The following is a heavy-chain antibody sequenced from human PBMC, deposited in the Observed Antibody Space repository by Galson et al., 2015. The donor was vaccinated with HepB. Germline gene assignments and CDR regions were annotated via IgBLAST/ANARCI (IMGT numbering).Heavy chain of an antibody. Sequence: VKVSCKASGYTFTSYYMHWVRQAPGQGLEWMGIINPSGGSTSYAQKFQGRVTMTRDTSTSTVYMELSSLRSEDTAVYYCARGGGRPYIVVVPAAIRGPYYYGMDVWGQGTTVTVSS. J-gene: IGHJ6*02. CDR3: ARGGGRPYIVVVPAAIRGPYYYGMDV. D-gene: IGHD2-2*02. V-gene: IGHV1-46*01. CDR1: GYTFTSYY. CDR2: INPSGGST.